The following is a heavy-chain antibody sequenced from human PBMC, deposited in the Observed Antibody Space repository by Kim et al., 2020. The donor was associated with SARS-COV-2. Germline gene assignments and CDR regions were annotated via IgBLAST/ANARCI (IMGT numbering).Heavy chain of an antibody. CDR3: ERSAWETSDFSH. V-gene: IGHV3-13*01. J-gene: IGHJ1*01. CDR2: IGSACDT. CDR1: GFIIISYD. D-gene: IGHD1-26*01. Sequence: SCAVCGFIIISYDIHRVRHAPRKSLGWVSAIGSACDTYYPGSVKGRFTISRENAKNSFFLQMSSLSAADTAVYYCERSAWETSDFSHWGHGPLFTVSS.